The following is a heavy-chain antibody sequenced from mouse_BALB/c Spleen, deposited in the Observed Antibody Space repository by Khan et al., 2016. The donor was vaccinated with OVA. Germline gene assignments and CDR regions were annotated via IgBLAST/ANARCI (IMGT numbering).Heavy chain of an antibody. CDR3: ARSYIYGYSFDQ. CDR2: ISGDSNTI. V-gene: IGHV5-17*02. D-gene: IGHD1-1*01. CDR1: GFTFSNFG. J-gene: IGHJ2*01. Sequence: EVELVESGGGLVQPGGSRKLSCAASGFTFSNFGMHWIRQAPEKGLEWVAYISGDSNTIYYADTVKGRFTISRDNPRNTLFLQMTSLRSEDTAIDYWARSYIYGYSFDQWGQGTTLTVS.